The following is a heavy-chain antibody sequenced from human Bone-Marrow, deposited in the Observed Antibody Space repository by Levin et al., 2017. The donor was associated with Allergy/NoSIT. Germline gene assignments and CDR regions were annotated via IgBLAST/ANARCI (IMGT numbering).Heavy chain of an antibody. V-gene: IGHV1-8*01. D-gene: IGHD1-1*01. Sequence: ASVKVSCKASGYTFSSYDMSWVRQAPGQGLEWMGWMSPHSGNTDYAQNFLGRIKMTRNTSTSTVYMELSSLTSDDTAVYFCARCGRTGCQGGSDSWGQGTLVTVSS. J-gene: IGHJ4*02. CDR1: GYTFSSYD. CDR3: ARCGRTGCQGGSDS. CDR2: MSPHSGNT.